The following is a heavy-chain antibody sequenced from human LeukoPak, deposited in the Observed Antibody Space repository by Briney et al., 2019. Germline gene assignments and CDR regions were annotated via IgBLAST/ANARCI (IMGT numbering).Heavy chain of an antibody. CDR3: ASQFWWAAVAGTLDY. Sequence: GGSLRPSCTASGFTFSSYWMSWVRQAPGRGLEWVANIKEDGSEKYYVDSVTGRFTISRDNAKKSLYLQMNSLRAEDTAVYYCASQFWWAAVAGTLDYWGQGTLVTVSS. J-gene: IGHJ4*02. V-gene: IGHV3-7*05. CDR1: GFTFSSYW. D-gene: IGHD6-19*01. CDR2: IKEDGSEK.